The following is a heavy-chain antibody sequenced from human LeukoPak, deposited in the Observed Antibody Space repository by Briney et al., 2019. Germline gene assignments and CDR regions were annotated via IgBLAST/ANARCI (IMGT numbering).Heavy chain of an antibody. Sequence: SETLSLTCAVSGVSFDDYYWAWVRQTPGKGLEWIGEINHSGYTNDSPSLKSRVTLSIDTSRRQFSLNLRSVTVADAGTYYCTRMTTGHDYWGQGTLVTVSS. D-gene: IGHD4-17*01. CDR1: GVSFDDYY. V-gene: IGHV4-34*01. CDR3: TRMTTGHDY. J-gene: IGHJ4*02. CDR2: INHSGYT.